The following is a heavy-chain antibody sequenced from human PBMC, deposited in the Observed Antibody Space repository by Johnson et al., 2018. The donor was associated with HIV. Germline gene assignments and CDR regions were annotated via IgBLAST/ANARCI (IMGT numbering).Heavy chain of an antibody. V-gene: IGHV3-30-3*01. CDR2: ISYDGSNK. Sequence: QVQLVESGGGVVQPGRSLRLSCAASGFTFSSYAMHWVRQAPGKGLEWVAVISYDGSNKYYADFVKGRFSISRDNSKNTLYLQMNSLRAEDTAVYYCAREQQLNLDAFDIWGQGTMVTVSS. CDR3: AREQQLNLDAFDI. J-gene: IGHJ3*02. D-gene: IGHD6-13*01. CDR1: GFTFSSYA.